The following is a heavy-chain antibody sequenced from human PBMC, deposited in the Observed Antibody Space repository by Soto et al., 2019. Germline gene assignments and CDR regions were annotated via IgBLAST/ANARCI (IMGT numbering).Heavy chain of an antibody. Sequence: SETLSLTCTVSGGSISSGGYYWSWIRQHPGKGLEWIGYIYYSGSTYYNPSLKSRVTISVDTSKNQFSLKLSSVTAADTAVYYCARVIPVVVVAATHSSWFDPWGQGTLVTVSS. D-gene: IGHD2-15*01. CDR1: GGSISSGGYY. CDR2: IYYSGST. V-gene: IGHV4-31*03. J-gene: IGHJ5*02. CDR3: ARVIPVVVVAATHSSWFDP.